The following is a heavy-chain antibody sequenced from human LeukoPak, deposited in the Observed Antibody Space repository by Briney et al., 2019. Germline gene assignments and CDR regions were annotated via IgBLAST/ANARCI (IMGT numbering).Heavy chain of an antibody. D-gene: IGHD1-1*01. CDR2: INPNSGDT. V-gene: IGHV1-2*02. Sequence: ASVKVSCKASGYPFTGYFIHWVRQAPGQELEWMGWINPNSGDTKYAQKIQGRVTMTRDTSISTAYMELSSLRSDDTAMYFCARNVTDDSPSVEFWGQGTLVTVSS. CDR1: GYPFTGYF. J-gene: IGHJ4*02. CDR3: ARNVTDDSPSVEF.